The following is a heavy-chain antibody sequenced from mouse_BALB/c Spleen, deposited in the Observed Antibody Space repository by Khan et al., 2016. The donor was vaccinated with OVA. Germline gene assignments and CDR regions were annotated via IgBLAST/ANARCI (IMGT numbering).Heavy chain of an antibody. CDR2: IYPGTDNT. CDR3: ARERPLYYFDY. Sequence: QVQLKQSGAELVRPGASVKLSCKTSGYIFTTYWITWVKQRSGQGLEWIARIYPGTDNTYYNEKLKNKAQMTADKSSCTAYMQLSSLKSEDSAVYVCARERPLYYFDYWGQDTTLTVSS. V-gene: IGHV1-76*01. CDR1: GYIFTTYW. J-gene: IGHJ2*01.